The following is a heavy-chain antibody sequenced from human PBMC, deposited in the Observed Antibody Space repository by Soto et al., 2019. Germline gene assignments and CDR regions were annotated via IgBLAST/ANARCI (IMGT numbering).Heavy chain of an antibody. CDR3: ARDLGGVQYDC. Sequence: GGSLRLSCAASGFTVSNSFLTWVRQAPGKGLEWVSVIYSGGTTYYAESAEGRFTISRDNSKNTLDLQMNSLRAEDTAIYYCARDLGGVQYDCWGQGALVTVSS. V-gene: IGHV3-66*01. CDR2: IYSGGTT. CDR1: GFTVSNSF. D-gene: IGHD1-1*01. J-gene: IGHJ4*02.